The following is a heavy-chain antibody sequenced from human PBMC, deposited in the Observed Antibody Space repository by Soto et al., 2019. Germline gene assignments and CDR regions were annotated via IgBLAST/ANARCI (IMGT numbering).Heavy chain of an antibody. CDR1: GDSFRTHT. D-gene: IGHD2-2*01. J-gene: IGHJ6*03. V-gene: IGHV1-69*02. CDR3: ARDQHCIVSTCFAYMDV. Sequence: QVQLVQSGAEVKKPGSSVKVSCQASGDSFRTHTITWVRQAPGQGLEWVGRIIPLLGITNYAQRFQGRVTITADKSTSTAYTELNPLTSADKAPSECARDQHCIVSTCFAYMDVWGGGTAVTVSS. CDR2: IIPLLGIT.